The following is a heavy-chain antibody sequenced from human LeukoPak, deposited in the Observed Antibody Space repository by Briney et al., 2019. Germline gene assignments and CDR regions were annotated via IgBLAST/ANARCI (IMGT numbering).Heavy chain of an antibody. Sequence: SDTLSLTCTVSGGSISSYYWSWIRQPPGKGLEWIGYIYYSGSTNYNPSLKSRVTISVDTSKNQFSLKLSSVTTADTAVYYCARVTDDYGDYRFFDYWGQGTLVTVSS. V-gene: IGHV4-59*01. D-gene: IGHD4-17*01. J-gene: IGHJ4*02. CDR3: ARVTDDYGDYRFFDY. CDR2: IYYSGST. CDR1: GGSISSYY.